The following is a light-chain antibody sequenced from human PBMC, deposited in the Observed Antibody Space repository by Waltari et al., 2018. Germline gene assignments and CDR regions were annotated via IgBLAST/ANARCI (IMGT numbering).Light chain of an antibody. Sequence: QTVVTQEPSLSVYPGGTVTLTCGLSSGSVSPSYYPSWYQQTPGQAPRPLIYSTNTRSSGVPDRFSGSILENKAALTITGAQADDECDYHCVLYMGGGIMFGGGTKLTVL. CDR2: STN. V-gene: IGLV8-61*01. CDR3: VLYMGGGIM. J-gene: IGLJ3*02. CDR1: SGSVSPSYY.